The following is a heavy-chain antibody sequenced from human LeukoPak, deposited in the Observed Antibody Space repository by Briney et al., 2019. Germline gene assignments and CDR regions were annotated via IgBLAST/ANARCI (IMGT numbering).Heavy chain of an antibody. J-gene: IGHJ5*02. V-gene: IGHV3-53*01. CDR2: IYSDNT. CDR1: GFTVSSNS. CDR3: ARTGTTRRSRWFDP. Sequence: GGSLRLSCTVSGFTVSSNSMSWVRQAPGKGLEWVSFIYSDNTHYADSVKGRFTISRDNAKNSLYLQMNSLRAEDTAVYYCARTGTTRRSRWFDPWGQGTLVTVSS. D-gene: IGHD1-7*01.